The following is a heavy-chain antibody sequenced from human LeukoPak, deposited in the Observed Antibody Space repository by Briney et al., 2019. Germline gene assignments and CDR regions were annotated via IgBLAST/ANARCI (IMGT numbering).Heavy chain of an antibody. CDR3: VKERGPFDAFDI. V-gene: IGHV3-33*06. Sequence: PGRSLRPSCAASGFTFSTYGMHWVRQAPGKGLEWVAVIWSDGTNRFYADSVKGRFTFSRDNSKNTLSLQMNSLRAEDTAVYYCVKERGPFDAFDIWGHGTMVTVSS. J-gene: IGHJ3*02. CDR1: GFTFSTYG. CDR2: IWSDGTNR.